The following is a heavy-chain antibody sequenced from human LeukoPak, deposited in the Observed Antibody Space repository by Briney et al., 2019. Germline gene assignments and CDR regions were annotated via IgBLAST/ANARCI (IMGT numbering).Heavy chain of an antibody. CDR2: IYYSGST. V-gene: IGHV4-31*03. CDR3: ARAYCGGDCYPADY. J-gene: IGHJ4*02. CDR1: GGSISSGGYY. D-gene: IGHD2-21*02. Sequence: PSETLSLTCTVSGGSISSGGYYWSWIRQHPGKGLEWIGYIYYSGSTYYNSSLKSRVTISVDTSKNQFSLKLSSVTAADTAVYYCARAYCGGDCYPADYWGQGTLVTVSS.